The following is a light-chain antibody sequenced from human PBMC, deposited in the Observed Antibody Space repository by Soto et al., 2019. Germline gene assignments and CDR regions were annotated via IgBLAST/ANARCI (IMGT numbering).Light chain of an antibody. V-gene: IGLV2-8*01. J-gene: IGLJ1*01. CDR1: NRVVGGYNY. Sequence: APPPSPAGAPGKSGTNSCPGKNRVVGGYNYVSWYQHHPGKAPKLIIYEVYKRPSGVPDRFSGSKSGNTAALTVSGLQAEDEADYYCSSYVGTNSYVFGTGTKVTV. CDR2: EVY. CDR3: SSYVGTNSYV.